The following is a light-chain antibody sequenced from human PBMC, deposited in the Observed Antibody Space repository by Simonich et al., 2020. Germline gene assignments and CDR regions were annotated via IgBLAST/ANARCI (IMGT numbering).Light chain of an antibody. J-gene: IGLJ2*01. Sequence: QPVLTQPPSASASLGASVTLTCTLSSGYSNYKVDWYQQRPGKGPRFVMRVGTGGIVGSKGDGIPVSCSGLGSGLNRYLTIKNIQEEDESDYHCGADHGSGSNFVVVFGGGTKLTVL. CDR3: GADHGSGSNFVVV. CDR1: SGYSNYK. V-gene: IGLV9-49*01. CDR2: VGTGGIVG.